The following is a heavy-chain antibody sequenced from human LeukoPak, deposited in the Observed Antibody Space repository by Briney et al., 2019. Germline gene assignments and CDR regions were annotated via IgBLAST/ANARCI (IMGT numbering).Heavy chain of an antibody. CDR2: IYTSGST. CDR3: ARGRYGGYYYYYYMDV. Sequence: SETLSLTCTVSGGSISSGNYYWNWIRQPAGKGLEWIGRIYTSGSTNYNPSLKSRITISVDTSKNQFSLKLSSVTAADTAVYYCARGRYGGYYYYYYMDVWGKGTTVIVSS. J-gene: IGHJ6*03. V-gene: IGHV4-61*02. CDR1: GGSISSGNYY. D-gene: IGHD5-12*01.